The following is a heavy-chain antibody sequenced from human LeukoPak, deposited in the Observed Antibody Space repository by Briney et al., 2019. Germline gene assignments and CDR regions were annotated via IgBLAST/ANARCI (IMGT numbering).Heavy chain of an antibody. CDR1: GGSVSSGSYY. Sequence: SETLSLTCTVSGGSVSSGSYYWNWIRQPPGKGLEWIGDIYYTGSTNYNPFLKSRVTILIDRSNNQFSLKLNSVTAADTAVYYCARTHYDFWSMDVWGQGTTVTVSS. CDR3: ARTHYDFWSMDV. D-gene: IGHD3-3*01. CDR2: IYYTGST. V-gene: IGHV4-61*01. J-gene: IGHJ6*02.